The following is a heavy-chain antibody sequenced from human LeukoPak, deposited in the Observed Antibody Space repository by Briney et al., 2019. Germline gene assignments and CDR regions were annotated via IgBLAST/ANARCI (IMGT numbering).Heavy chain of an antibody. V-gene: IGHV5-51*01. Sequence: GESLKISCKGSGYIFTDHWIGWVRQMPGKGLEWMGLIYPGDSNTKYSPSFQGQVTISADKSINTAYLQWNSLKASDTAMYYCARRLTFGGAHDYWGQGTLVTVSS. D-gene: IGHD3-16*01. CDR1: GYIFTDHW. CDR3: ARRLTFGGAHDY. J-gene: IGHJ4*02. CDR2: IYPGDSNT.